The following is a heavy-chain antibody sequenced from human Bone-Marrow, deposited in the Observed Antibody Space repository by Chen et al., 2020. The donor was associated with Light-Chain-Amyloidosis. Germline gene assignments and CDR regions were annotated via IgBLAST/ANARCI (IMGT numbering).Heavy chain of an antibody. J-gene: IGHJ6*02. CDR3: TWMADYYYYGMDV. V-gene: IGHV3-49*04. D-gene: IGHD2-2*03. CDR1: GFTFGDYA. Sequence: EVQLVESGGGLVQPGRSLRLSCTASGFTFGDYAMSWVRQAPGKGLEWVGFIRSKAYGGTTEYAASVKGRFTISRDDSKSIAYLQMNSLKTEDTAVYYCTWMADYYYYGMDVWGQGTTVTVSS. CDR2: IRSKAYGGTT.